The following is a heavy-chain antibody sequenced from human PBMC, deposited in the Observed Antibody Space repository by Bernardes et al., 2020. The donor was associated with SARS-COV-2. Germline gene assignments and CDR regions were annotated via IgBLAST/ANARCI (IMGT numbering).Heavy chain of an antibody. CDR2: IYPGDSDT. CDR1: EYSFSTYW. J-gene: IGHJ4*02. CDR3: ARQDGVVSPVDY. D-gene: IGHD3-3*01. V-gene: IGHV5-51*01. Sequence: GESLKISCKGFEYSFSTYWIAWVRQMPGKGLEWMGIIYPGDSDTRYSPSVQGQVTISVDKSINTAYLQWTSLQASDTAIYYCARQDGVVSPVDYWGQGTLVTVSS.